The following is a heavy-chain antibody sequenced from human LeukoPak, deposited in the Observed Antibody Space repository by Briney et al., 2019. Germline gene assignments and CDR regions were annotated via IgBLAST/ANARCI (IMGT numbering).Heavy chain of an antibody. J-gene: IGHJ4*02. V-gene: IGHV1-18*01. CDR3: ARDPPFLGGLRYFDWLLPFDY. CDR2: ISAYNGNT. Sequence: ASVKVSCKASGYTFTSYGISWVRRAPGQGLEWMGWISAYNGNTNYAQKLQGRVTMTTDTSTSTAYMELRSLRSDDTAVYYCARDPPFLGGLRYFDWLLPFDYWGQGTLVTVSS. D-gene: IGHD3-9*01. CDR1: GYTFTSYG.